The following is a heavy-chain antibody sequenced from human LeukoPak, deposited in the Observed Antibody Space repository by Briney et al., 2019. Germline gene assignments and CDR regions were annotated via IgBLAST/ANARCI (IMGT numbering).Heavy chain of an antibody. Sequence: GGSVKVSCTASGYTFTGYYMHWVRQAPGQGLEWMGWINPNSGGTNYAQKFHGRVTMSRDTSISTAYMELSRLRSDDTAVYYCARDPLTIFGVVNWFDPWGQGTLVTVSS. CDR2: INPNSGGT. CDR3: ARDPLTIFGVVNWFDP. J-gene: IGHJ5*02. D-gene: IGHD3-3*01. V-gene: IGHV1-2*02. CDR1: GYTFTGYY.